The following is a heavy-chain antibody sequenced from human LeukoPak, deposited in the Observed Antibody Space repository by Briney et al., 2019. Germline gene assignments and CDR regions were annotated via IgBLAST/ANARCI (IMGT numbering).Heavy chain of an antibody. CDR1: DGSINSYF. J-gene: IGHJ5*02. CDR2: IYASGST. V-gene: IGHV4-4*07. Sequence: SETLSLTCTVSDGSINSYFWSWIRQPAGKRLEYIGRIYASGSTNYNPSLKSRVTMSVDTSKNQFSLKLTSVTAADTAVYYCARLLVVESRFDPWGQGTLVTVSS. D-gene: IGHD2-15*01. CDR3: ARLLVVESRFDP.